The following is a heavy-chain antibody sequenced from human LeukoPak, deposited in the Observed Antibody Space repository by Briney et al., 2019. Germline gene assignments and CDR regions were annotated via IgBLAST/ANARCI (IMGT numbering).Heavy chain of an antibody. D-gene: IGHD3-9*01. CDR2: MNPNSGNT. CDR1: GYSFTGYH. V-gene: IGHV1-8*02. J-gene: IGHJ3*02. CDR3: ARGKVLRYFDWTTPNARDAFDI. Sequence: ASVKVSCKTSGYSFTGYHIHWVRQAPGQGLEWMGWMNPNSGNTGYAQKFQGRVTMTRNTSISTAYMELSSLRSEDTAVYYCARGKVLRYFDWTTPNARDAFDIWGQGTMVTVSS.